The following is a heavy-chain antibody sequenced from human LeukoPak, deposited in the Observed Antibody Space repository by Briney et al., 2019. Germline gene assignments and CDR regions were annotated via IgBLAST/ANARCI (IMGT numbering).Heavy chain of an antibody. D-gene: IGHD3-3*01. Sequence: GGSLRLSCAASGFTFSTYSMNWVRQAPGKGLEWVSSISSSSYIYYADSVKGRFTISRDNAKNSLYLQMNSLRAEDTAVYYCARGGTRFLEWLPMDVWGKGTTVTVSS. CDR1: GFTFSTYS. J-gene: IGHJ6*04. V-gene: IGHV3-21*01. CDR2: ISSSSYI. CDR3: ARGGTRFLEWLPMDV.